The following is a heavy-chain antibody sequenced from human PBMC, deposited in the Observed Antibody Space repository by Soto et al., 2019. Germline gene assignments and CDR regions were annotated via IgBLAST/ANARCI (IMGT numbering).Heavy chain of an antibody. CDR1: GFTVSSNY. CDR3: ASCSGGSCYSGAFDI. J-gene: IGHJ3*02. V-gene: IGHV3-53*01. CDR2: IYSGGST. D-gene: IGHD2-15*01. Sequence: PGGSLRLSCAASGFTVSSNYMSWVRQAPGKGLEWVSVIYSGGSTYYADSVKGRFTISRDNSKNTLYLQMNSLRAEDTAVYYCASCSGGSCYSGAFDIWGQGTMVTV.